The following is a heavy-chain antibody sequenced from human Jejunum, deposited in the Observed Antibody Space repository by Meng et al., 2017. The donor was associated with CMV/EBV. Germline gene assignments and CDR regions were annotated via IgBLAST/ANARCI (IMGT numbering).Heavy chain of an antibody. CDR2: ISGDGSVT. J-gene: IGHJ4*02. D-gene: IGHD2-2*01. V-gene: IGHV3-74*01. CDR1: SSNW. CDR3: ARTPLYCSSASCYTFDY. Sequence: SSNWMHWVRHPPGKGLVWVSRISGDGSVTNYADSVKCRFIISRDNARNTLYLQMSGLRAEDTAVYYCARTPLYCSSASCYTFDYWGQGTQVTVSS.